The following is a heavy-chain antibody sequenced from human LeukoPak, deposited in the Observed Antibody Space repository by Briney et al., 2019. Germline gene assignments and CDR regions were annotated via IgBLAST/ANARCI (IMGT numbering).Heavy chain of an antibody. CDR1: GFTFDDYA. J-gene: IGHJ4*02. Sequence: PGGSLRLSCAASGFTFDDYAMHWVRQAPGKGLEWVSGISWNSGSIGYADSVKGRFTISRDNAKNSLYLQMNSLRAEDTAVYYCARGRTSEPPFDYWGQGTLVTVSS. CDR3: ARGRTSEPPFDY. D-gene: IGHD1-14*01. V-gene: IGHV3-9*01. CDR2: ISWNSGSI.